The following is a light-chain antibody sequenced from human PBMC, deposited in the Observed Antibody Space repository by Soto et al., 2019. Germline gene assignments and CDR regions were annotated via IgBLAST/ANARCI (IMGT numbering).Light chain of an antibody. CDR3: QQSENFTLT. J-gene: IGKJ4*01. CDR2: EAS. V-gene: IGKV1-33*01. CDR1: QAIKKY. Sequence: EIHMTQFPSYQSSSFGDRVTVTCEASQAIKKYLTWYQQKPGKAPKPLIYEASTLETGVPSRFSESGSGTDFTFTISRLQNEDVATYVGQQSENFTLTFCGGTKVDNK.